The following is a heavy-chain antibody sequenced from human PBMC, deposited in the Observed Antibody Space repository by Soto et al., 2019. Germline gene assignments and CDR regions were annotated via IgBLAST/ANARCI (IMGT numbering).Heavy chain of an antibody. CDR1: GVSISSSSYY. CDR2: IYYSGST. V-gene: IGHV4-39*01. CDR3: ARLTGVLAFTVTTLYYFDY. D-gene: IGHD4-17*01. Sequence: PSETLSLTCTVSGVSISSSSYYWGWIRQPPGKGLEWIGSIYYSGSTYYNPSLKSRVTISVDTSKNQFSLKLSSVTAADTAVYYCARLTGVLAFTVTTLYYFDYWGQGTLVTVSS. J-gene: IGHJ4*02.